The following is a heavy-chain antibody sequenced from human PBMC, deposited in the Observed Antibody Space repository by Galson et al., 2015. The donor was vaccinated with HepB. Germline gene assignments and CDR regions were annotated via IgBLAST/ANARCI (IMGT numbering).Heavy chain of an antibody. D-gene: IGHD6-6*01. Sequence: SLRLSCATSGFTFNVYAMSWVRQAPGKGLEYVSAISSDGHRTSYANSVRGRFTISRDNSKNTLYLQMGSLRVEDMAVYYCARDLGVSSSSPLDHWGQGTLVTVSS. J-gene: IGHJ4*02. V-gene: IGHV3-64*01. CDR3: ARDLGVSSSSPLDH. CDR2: ISSDGHRT. CDR1: GFTFNVYA.